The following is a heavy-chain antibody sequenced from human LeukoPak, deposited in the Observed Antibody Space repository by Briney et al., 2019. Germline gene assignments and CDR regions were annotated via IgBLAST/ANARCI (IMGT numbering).Heavy chain of an antibody. CDR3: ATNILVRDIINWFDP. Sequence: ASVKVSCKASGYTFTGYYMHWVRQAPGQGLEWMGWINPNSGGTNYAQKFQSRVTMTRDTSISTAYMELSSLRYDDTAVYYCATNILVRDIINWFDPWGQGTLVTVSS. D-gene: IGHD3-10*01. J-gene: IGHJ5*02. V-gene: IGHV1-2*02. CDR1: GYTFTGYY. CDR2: INPNSGGT.